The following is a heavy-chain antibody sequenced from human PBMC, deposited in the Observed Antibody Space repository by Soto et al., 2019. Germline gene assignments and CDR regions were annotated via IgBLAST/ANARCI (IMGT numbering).Heavy chain of an antibody. Sequence: PSETLSLTCTVSGGSISSSSYYWGWIRQPPGKGLEWIGSIYYSGSTYYNPSLKSRVTISVDTSKNQFSLKLSSVTAADTAVYYCARVNSGSYPGLFDYWGQGTLVTSPQ. V-gene: IGHV4-39*07. J-gene: IGHJ4*02. CDR3: ARVNSGSYPGLFDY. D-gene: IGHD1-26*01. CDR2: IYYSGST. CDR1: GGSISSSSYY.